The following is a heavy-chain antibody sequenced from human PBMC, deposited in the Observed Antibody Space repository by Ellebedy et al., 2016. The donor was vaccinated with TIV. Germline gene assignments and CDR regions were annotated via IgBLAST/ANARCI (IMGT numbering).Heavy chain of an antibody. J-gene: IGHJ6*03. Sequence: SETLSLTXAAYGGSFSGYYWTWLRQPPGKGLEWIGEINDSGISNYNPSLKSRVTISVDTSKNQFSLKLSSVTVADTAVYYCARAGRGGGYYMDVWGKGTTVTVSS. CDR1: GGSFSGYY. D-gene: IGHD1-14*01. CDR3: ARAGRGGGYYMDV. CDR2: INDSGIS. V-gene: IGHV4-34*01.